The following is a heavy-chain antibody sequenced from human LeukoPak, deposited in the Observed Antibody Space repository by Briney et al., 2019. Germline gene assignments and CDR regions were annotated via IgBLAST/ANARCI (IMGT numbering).Heavy chain of an antibody. Sequence: SVKVSCKASGGTFSSYSISWVRQAPGQRLEWMGGIIPIFGTANYAQKFQGRVTITADESTSTAYMELSSLRSEDTAVYYCARANYYGSGSYSFGFDYWGQGTLVTVSS. V-gene: IGHV1-69*13. D-gene: IGHD3-10*01. CDR2: IIPIFGTA. CDR1: GGTFSSYS. J-gene: IGHJ4*02. CDR3: ARANYYGSGSYSFGFDY.